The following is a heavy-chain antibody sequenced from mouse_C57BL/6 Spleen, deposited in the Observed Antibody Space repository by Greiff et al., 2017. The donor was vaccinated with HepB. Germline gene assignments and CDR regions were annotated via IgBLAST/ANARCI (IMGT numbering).Heavy chain of an antibody. CDR1: GYTFTNYW. Sequence: VKLQQPGAELVKPGASVKMSCKASGYTFTNYWITWVKQRPGQGLEWIGDIYPGSGSTNYNEKFKSKATLTVDTSSSTAYMQLSSLTSEDSAVYYCAEGQLRLPFAYWGQGTLVTVSA. J-gene: IGHJ3*01. V-gene: IGHV1-55*01. CDR2: IYPGSGST. D-gene: IGHD3-2*02. CDR3: AEGQLRLPFAY.